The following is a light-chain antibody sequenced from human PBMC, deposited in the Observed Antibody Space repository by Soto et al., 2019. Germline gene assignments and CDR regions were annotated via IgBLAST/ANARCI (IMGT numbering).Light chain of an antibody. CDR3: QQYNNWPVT. J-gene: IGKJ3*01. CDR1: QSVSSN. CDR2: DAS. V-gene: IGKV3-15*01. Sequence: EIVMTQFPATLSVSPGERATLSCRASQSVSSNLAWYQQKPGQAPRLLIYDASTRATGIPARFSGSGSGTEFTLTISSLQSEDFAVYYCQQYNNWPVTFGPATKVDIK.